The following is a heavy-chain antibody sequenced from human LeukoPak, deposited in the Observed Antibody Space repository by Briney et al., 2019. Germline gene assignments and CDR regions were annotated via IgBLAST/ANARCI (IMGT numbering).Heavy chain of an antibody. Sequence: PGGSLRLSCAASGFPFGSYAIHWVRQAPGKGLEWVAVISHDGSNKYYATSVKGRFTISRDNPKNTLYLLMNSLRPEDTAVYYCAGGVAIFDYWGQGTLVTVSS. V-gene: IGHV3-30*04. J-gene: IGHJ4*02. CDR2: ISHDGSNK. D-gene: IGHD3-3*01. CDR3: AGGVAIFDY. CDR1: GFPFGSYA.